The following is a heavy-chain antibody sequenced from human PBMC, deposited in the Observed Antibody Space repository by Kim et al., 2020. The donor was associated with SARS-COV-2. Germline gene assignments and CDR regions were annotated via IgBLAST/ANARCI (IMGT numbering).Heavy chain of an antibody. V-gene: IGHV3-11*06. Sequence: KGRFTISRDNAKNSLYLQMNSLRAEDTAVYYCARDRASIFGVVIIDAFDIWGQGTMITVSS. J-gene: IGHJ3*02. D-gene: IGHD3-3*01. CDR3: ARDRASIFGVVIIDAFDI.